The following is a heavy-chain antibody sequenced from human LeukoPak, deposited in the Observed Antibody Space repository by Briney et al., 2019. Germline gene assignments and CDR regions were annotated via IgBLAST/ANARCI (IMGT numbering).Heavy chain of an antibody. CDR3: AREGLAGGYYFDY. V-gene: IGHV1-69*13. CDR2: IIPIFGTA. J-gene: IGHJ4*02. CDR1: GGTFSSYA. Sequence: SVKVSCKASGGTFSSYAISWVRQAPGQGLEWMGGIIPIFGTANYAQKFQGRVTITADESTSTAYMELSSLRSEDTAVYYCAREGLAGGYYFDYWGQGTLVTVSS. D-gene: IGHD3-16*01.